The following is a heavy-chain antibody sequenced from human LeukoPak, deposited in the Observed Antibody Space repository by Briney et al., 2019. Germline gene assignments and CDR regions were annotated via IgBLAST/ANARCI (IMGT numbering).Heavy chain of an antibody. CDR2: INPSGGST. CDR1: GYTFTSYY. D-gene: IGHD3-22*01. CDR3: ARAIRDSSGYYYAFDI. J-gene: IGHJ3*02. V-gene: IGHV1-46*03. Sequence: ASVKVSCKASGYTFTSYYMHWVRQAPGQGLEWMGIINPSGGSTSYAQKFQGRVTMTRDTSTSTVYMELSSLRSEDTAVYYCARAIRDSSGYYYAFDIWGQGTMVTVSS.